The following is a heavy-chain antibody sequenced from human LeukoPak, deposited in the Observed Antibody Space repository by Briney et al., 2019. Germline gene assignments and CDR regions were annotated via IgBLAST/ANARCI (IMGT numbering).Heavy chain of an antibody. D-gene: IGHD2-2*01. Sequence: PSETLSLTCTVSGGSISSSSYYWGWIRQPPGKGLEWIGSIYYSGSTYYNPSLKSRVTISVDTSKNQFSLKLSSVTAADTAVYYCAGHAIPYCSSTSCYLEDYYYYYMDVWGKGTTVTVSS. CDR3: AGHAIPYCSSTSCYLEDYYYYYMDV. CDR2: IYYSGST. V-gene: IGHV4-39*01. J-gene: IGHJ6*03. CDR1: GGSISSSSYY.